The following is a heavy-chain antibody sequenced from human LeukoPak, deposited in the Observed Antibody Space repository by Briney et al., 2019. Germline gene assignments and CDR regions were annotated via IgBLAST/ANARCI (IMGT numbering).Heavy chain of an antibody. J-gene: IGHJ4*02. D-gene: IGHD3-22*01. CDR3: ARDYYDSSGYYYARYWFDY. CDR1: GGSISSYY. V-gene: IGHV4-59*12. CDR2: IYYSGST. Sequence: PSETLSLTCTVSGGSISSYYWSWIRQPPGKGLEWIGYIYYSGSTNYNPSLNSRVTISVDTSKNQFSLKLSSVTAADTAVYYCARDYYDSSGYYYARYWFDYWGQGTLVTVSS.